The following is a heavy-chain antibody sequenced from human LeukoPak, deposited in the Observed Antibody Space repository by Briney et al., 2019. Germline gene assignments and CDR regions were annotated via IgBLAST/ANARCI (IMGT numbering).Heavy chain of an antibody. CDR1: GGTFSSYA. V-gene: IGHV1-69*05. CDR2: IIPIFGTA. J-gene: IGHJ4*02. Sequence: SVKVSCKASGGTFSSYAISWVRQAPGQGLEWMGGIIPIFGTANYAQKFQGRVTITTDESTSTAYMELSSLRSEDTAVYYCARTDNCSSTSCSYFDYWGQGILVTVSS. D-gene: IGHD2-2*01. CDR3: ARTDNCSSTSCSYFDY.